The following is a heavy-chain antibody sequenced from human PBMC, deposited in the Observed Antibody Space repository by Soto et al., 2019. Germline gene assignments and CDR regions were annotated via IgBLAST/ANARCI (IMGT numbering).Heavy chain of an antibody. CDR1: GGSFSGYY. Sequence: SETLSLTCAVYGGSFSGYYWSWIRQPPGKGLEWIGEINHSGSTNYNPSLKSRVTISVDTSKNQFSLKLSSVTAADTAVYYCARRDFWSGRVDYWGQGTLVTVSS. CDR3: ARRDFWSGRVDY. J-gene: IGHJ4*02. V-gene: IGHV4-34*01. CDR2: INHSGST. D-gene: IGHD3-3*01.